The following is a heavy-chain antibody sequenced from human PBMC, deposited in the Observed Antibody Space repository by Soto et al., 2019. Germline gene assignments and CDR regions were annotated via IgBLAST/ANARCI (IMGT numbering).Heavy chain of an antibody. CDR3: APPLGGVYPCSVGVNGFFI. J-gene: IGHJ3*02. D-gene: IGHD3-16*01. Sequence: ASVQASCKARVCTITSYYMHWVRQAPGQGLEWMGIINPSGGSTSYAQKFQGRVTMTRDTSTSTVYMELSSLRSEDTSVYICAPPLGGVYPCSVGVNGFFIWG. CDR2: INPSGGST. CDR1: VCTITSYY. V-gene: IGHV1-46*01.